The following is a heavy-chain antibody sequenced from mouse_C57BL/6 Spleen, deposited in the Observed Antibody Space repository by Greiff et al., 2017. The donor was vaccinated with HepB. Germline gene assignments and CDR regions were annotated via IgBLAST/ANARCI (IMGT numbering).Heavy chain of an antibody. D-gene: IGHD2-3*01. J-gene: IGHJ2*01. CDR1: GFTFSSYA. Sequence: DVMLVESGGGLVKPGGSLKLSCAASGFTFSSYAMSWVRQTPEKRLEWVATISDGGSYTYYPDNVKGRFTISRDNAKNNLYLQMSHLKSEDTAMYYCARDRVYDGYPYYFDYWGQGTTLTVSS. V-gene: IGHV5-4*01. CDR3: ARDRVYDGYPYYFDY. CDR2: ISDGGSYT.